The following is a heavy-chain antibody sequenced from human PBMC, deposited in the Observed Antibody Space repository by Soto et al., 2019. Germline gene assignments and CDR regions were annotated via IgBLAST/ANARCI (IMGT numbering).Heavy chain of an antibody. D-gene: IGHD3-16*02. V-gene: IGHV3-30*04. CDR3: ARDRLRLGELSLLGYFDY. J-gene: IGHJ4*02. CDR1: GFTFSRHT. CDR2: ISYDGSNK. Sequence: QVQLEESGGGVVQPGRSLRLSCAASGFTFSRHTMHWVRQAPGKGLEWVASISYDGSNKYYADSVKGRFTISRDNSKNTLSVQMDSLIAEDTAVYYCARDRLRLGELSLLGYFDYWGQGTLVTVSS.